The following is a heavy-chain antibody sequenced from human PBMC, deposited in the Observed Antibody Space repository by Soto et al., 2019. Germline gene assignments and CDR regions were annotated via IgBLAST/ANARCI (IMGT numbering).Heavy chain of an antibody. J-gene: IGHJ5*02. CDR3: AQRDRGDYMSS. CDR1: GFTFNNYA. CDR2: ISGPGAST. D-gene: IGHD4-17*01. Sequence: EVQLLESGGDLVQPGGSLRLSCVASGFTFNNYAMSWVRQAPGKGLEWVSTISGPGASTYYADFVKGRFTISRDNSKNSLYVQMNFLRADDTAVYYCAQRDRGDYMSSWGQGTLVTVSS. V-gene: IGHV3-23*01.